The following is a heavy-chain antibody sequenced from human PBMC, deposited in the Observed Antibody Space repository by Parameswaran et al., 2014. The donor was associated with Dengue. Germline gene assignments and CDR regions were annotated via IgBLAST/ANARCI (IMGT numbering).Heavy chain of an antibody. CDR3: ARDLAPYSQGGVLAVYAIGGFDY. Sequence: WVRQAPGQGLEWMGIINPSGGTTSYAQKFQGRVTMTRDTSTSTVYMELSSLRSEDTAVYYCARDLAPYSQGGVLAVYAIGGFDYWGQGTLVTVSS. V-gene: IGHV1-46*01. D-gene: IGHD2-8*02. CDR2: INPSGGTT. J-gene: IGHJ4*02.